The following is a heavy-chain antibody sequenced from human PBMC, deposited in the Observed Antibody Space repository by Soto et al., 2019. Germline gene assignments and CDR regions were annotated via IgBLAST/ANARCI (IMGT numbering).Heavy chain of an antibody. CDR3: VQGARTALQPLDS. J-gene: IGHJ4*02. V-gene: IGHV3-30*03. CDR2: ISGDGNDK. D-gene: IGHD1-26*01. Sequence: QVQVVESGGGVVQPGRSLRLSSAASGFIFRNFGMHWVRRAPGKGLEWVAAISGDGNDKYYADCMKGRFTISRDNFNNTLYLRLNSLRPEDTAVYHCVQGARTALQPLDSWGQGVLVTVSS. CDR1: GFIFRNFG.